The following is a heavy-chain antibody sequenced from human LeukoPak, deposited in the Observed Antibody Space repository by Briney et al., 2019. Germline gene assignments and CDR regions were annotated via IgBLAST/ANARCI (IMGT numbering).Heavy chain of an antibody. V-gene: IGHV1-18*01. Sequence: ASVKVSCKASGYTFTSYGISWVRQAPGQGLEWMGWISAYNGNTNYAQKLQGRVTMTTDTSTSTAYMELRSLRSDDTTVYYCARGAYSSSRQDFQHWGQGTLVTVSS. D-gene: IGHD6-13*01. CDR3: ARGAYSSSRQDFQH. J-gene: IGHJ1*01. CDR1: GYTFTSYG. CDR2: ISAYNGNT.